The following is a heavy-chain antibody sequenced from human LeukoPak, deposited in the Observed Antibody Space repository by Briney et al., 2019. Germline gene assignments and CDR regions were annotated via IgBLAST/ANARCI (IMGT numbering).Heavy chain of an antibody. D-gene: IGHD5-12*01. CDR3: ARDNRGSGAFDYTYYFDN. CDR2: IYTSGST. Sequence: KPSETLSLTCTVSGGSISSYYWSWIRQPAGKGLEWIGRIYTSGSTNYNLSLKGRVTISVDTSKNQLSLKLSSVTAADTAVYYCARDNRGSGAFDYTYYFDNWGQGTLVTVSS. J-gene: IGHJ4*02. CDR1: GGSISSYY. V-gene: IGHV4-4*07.